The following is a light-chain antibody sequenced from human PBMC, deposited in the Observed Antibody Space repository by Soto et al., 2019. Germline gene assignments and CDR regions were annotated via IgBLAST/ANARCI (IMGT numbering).Light chain of an antibody. Sequence: QSALTQPASVSGSPGQSITISCTGTSSDVGAYNYVSWYQQYPGKAHKLMIYHVSNRPSGVSNRVSGSKSGNSASLTISGLQGEDEADYYCNSYTTTSTYGFGTGTKVTVL. CDR2: HVS. CDR1: SSDVGAYNY. CDR3: NSYTTTSTYG. J-gene: IGLJ1*01. V-gene: IGLV2-14*01.